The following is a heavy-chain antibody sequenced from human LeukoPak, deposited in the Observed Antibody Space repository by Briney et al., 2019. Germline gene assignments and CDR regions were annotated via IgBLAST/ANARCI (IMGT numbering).Heavy chain of an antibody. J-gene: IGHJ5*02. CDR3: ARALVRGGDGFDP. CDR1: GGTFSSYA. CDR2: IIPILGIA. V-gene: IGHV1-69*04. Sequence: ASVKVSCKASGGTFSSYAISWVRQAPGQGPEWMGRIIPILGIANYAQKFQGRVTITADKSTSTAYMELSSLRSEDTAVYYCARALVRGGDGFDPWGQGTLVTVSS. D-gene: IGHD3-10*01.